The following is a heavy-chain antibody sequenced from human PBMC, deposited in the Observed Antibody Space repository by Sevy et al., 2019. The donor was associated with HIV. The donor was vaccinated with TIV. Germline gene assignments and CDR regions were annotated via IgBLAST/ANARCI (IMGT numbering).Heavy chain of an antibody. J-gene: IGHJ3*02. Sequence: GGSLRLSCAVSGFTFSTYAMNWVRQAPGKGLEWVLGVSGSGGNTYYADSVKGRFTISRDNSKNTFYLQMNSLRAEDTATYYCAKGSSSGWYVASGTFDIWGQGTMVTVSS. D-gene: IGHD6-19*01. CDR1: GFTFSTYA. CDR3: AKGSSSGWYVASGTFDI. CDR2: VSGSGGNT. V-gene: IGHV3-23*01.